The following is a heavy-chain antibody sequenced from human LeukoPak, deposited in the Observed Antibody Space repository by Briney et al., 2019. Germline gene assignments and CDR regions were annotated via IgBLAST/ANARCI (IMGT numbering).Heavy chain of an antibody. D-gene: IGHD3-16*01. CDR3: ARGGGLDV. V-gene: IGHV3-7*03. CDR1: GFTFSSYW. Sequence: GGSLRLSCAASGFTFSSYWMNWARQAPGEGLEWVASINHNGNVDYYVDSVKGRFTISRDNAKNSLYLQMSNLRAEDTAVYFCARGGGLDVWGQGATVTVSS. CDR2: INHNGNVD. J-gene: IGHJ6*02.